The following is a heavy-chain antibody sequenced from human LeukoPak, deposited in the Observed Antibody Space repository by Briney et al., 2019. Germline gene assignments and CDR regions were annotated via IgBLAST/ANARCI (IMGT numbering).Heavy chain of an antibody. CDR3: AAGIAAAGPIDPPDY. D-gene: IGHD6-13*01. CDR2: IKQDGSEK. CDR1: GFTFSSYA. Sequence: VQPGGSLRLSCPASGFTFSSYAMSWVRQAPGKGLEWVANIKQDGSEKYYVDSVKGRFTISRDNAKNSLYLQMNSLRAEDTAVYYCAAGIAAAGPIDPPDYWGQGTLVTVSS. V-gene: IGHV3-7*01. J-gene: IGHJ4*02.